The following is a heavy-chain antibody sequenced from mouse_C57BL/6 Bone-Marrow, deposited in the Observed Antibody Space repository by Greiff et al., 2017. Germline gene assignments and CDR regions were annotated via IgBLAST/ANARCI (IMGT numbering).Heavy chain of an antibody. CDR3: GGGGYYAMDY. CDR2: IDPSDSYT. J-gene: IGHJ4*01. CDR1: GYTFTSYW. Sequence: QLQQSGAELVMPGASVKLSCKASGYTFTSYWMHWVKQRPGQGLEWIGEIDPSDSYTNYNQKFKGKSTLTVDKSSSTAYMQLSSLTSEDSAVYYCGGGGYYAMDYWGQGTSVTVSS. V-gene: IGHV1-69*01.